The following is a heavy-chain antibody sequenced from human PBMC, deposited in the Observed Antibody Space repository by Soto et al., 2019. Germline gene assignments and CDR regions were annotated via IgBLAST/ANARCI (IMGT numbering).Heavy chain of an antibody. V-gene: IGHV1-8*02. J-gene: IGHJ4*02. CDR2: MNPNSGNT. CDR3: ARGLRVVPADRSIGY. CDR1: GYTFTGYY. D-gene: IGHD2-2*01. Sequence: ASVKVSCKASGYTFTGYYMHWVRQAPGQGLEWMGWMNPNSGNTGYAQKFQGRFTMTRNTSISTAYMELSSLRSEDTAVYYCARGLRVVPADRSIGYWGQGTLVTVSS.